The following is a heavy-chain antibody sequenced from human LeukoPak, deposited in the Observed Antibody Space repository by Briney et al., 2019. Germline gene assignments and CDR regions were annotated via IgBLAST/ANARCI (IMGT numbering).Heavy chain of an antibody. CDR3: ARYSVHDDSFDY. CDR2: VHSSGTA. D-gene: IGHD5/OR15-5a*01. Sequence: PSETLSLTCAVSGASISISYWNWIRQPPGKGLEWIGYVHSSGTANYNPSLKSRVTMFADTSKNQFSLRLSSVTAADSAVYYCARYSVHDDSFDYWGQGTLVTVSS. J-gene: IGHJ4*02. CDR1: GASISISY. V-gene: IGHV4-59*01.